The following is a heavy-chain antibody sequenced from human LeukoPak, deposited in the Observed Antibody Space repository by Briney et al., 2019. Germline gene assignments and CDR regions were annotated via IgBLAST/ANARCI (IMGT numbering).Heavy chain of an antibody. CDR3: AGLRDGYNLGY. D-gene: IGHD5-24*01. V-gene: IGHV4-39*01. J-gene: IGHJ4*02. Sequence: SETLSLTCTVSGGSISSSSYYWGWIRQPPGKGLEWIGSIYYSGSTYYNPSLKSRVTISVDTSKNQFSLKLSSVTAADTAVYYCAGLRDGYNLGYWGQGTLVTVSS. CDR2: IYYSGST. CDR1: GGSISSSSYY.